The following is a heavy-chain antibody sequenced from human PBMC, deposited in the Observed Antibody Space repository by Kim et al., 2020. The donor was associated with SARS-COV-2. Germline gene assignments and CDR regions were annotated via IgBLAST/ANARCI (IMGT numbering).Heavy chain of an antibody. CDR1: GFAVYRFA. Sequence: GGSLRLSCEASGFAVYRFAMNWVRQAPGQGLEWIAAITNNNGKTYYQDSVKGRFTISRDESKNIVYLHMSSLRVEDTAVYYFGKDHPSPGWPTFGDWGKG. V-gene: IGHV3-23*01. CDR2: ITNNNGKT. CDR3: GKDHPSPGWPTFGD. J-gene: IGHJ4*02. D-gene: IGHD6-19*01.